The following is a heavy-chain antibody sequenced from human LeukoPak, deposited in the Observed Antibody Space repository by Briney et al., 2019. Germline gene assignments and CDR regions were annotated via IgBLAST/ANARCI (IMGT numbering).Heavy chain of an antibody. J-gene: IGHJ2*01. V-gene: IGHV3-73*01. CDR2: IRSKANNYAT. CDR3: AREKMGTPPWPSTKSYWYFDL. D-gene: IGHD7-27*01. CDR1: GFTFSGSE. Sequence: GGSLKLSCAASGFTFSGSEMHWVRQASGKGLEWVGRIRSKANNYATAYAASVQGRFTISRDDSKNKAYLQMNSLRAEDTAVYYCAREKMGTPPWPSTKSYWYFDLWGRGTLVTVSS.